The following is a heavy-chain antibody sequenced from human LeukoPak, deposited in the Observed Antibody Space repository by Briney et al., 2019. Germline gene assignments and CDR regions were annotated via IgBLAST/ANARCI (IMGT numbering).Heavy chain of an antibody. V-gene: IGHV4-59*01. D-gene: IGHD3-22*01. CDR1: GGSISSYY. CDR3: ARDTRSYYDSNGYYDY. J-gene: IGHJ4*02. CDR2: IYYSGST. Sequence: SETLSPTCTVSGGSISSYYWSWIRQPPGKGLEWIGYIYYSGSTNYNPSLKSRVTISVDTSKNQFSLKLSSVTAADTAVYYCARDTRSYYDSNGYYDYWGQGTLVTVSS.